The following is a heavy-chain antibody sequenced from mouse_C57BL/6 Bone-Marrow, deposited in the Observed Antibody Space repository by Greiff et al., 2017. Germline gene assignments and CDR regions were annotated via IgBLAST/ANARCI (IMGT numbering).Heavy chain of an antibody. CDR1: GYTFTSYW. D-gene: IGHD2-4*01. Sequence: QVQLKQPGAELVMPGASVKLSCKASGYTFTSYWMHWVKQRPGQGLEWIGEIDPSDSYTNYNQKFKGKSTLTVDKSSSTAYMQLSSLTSEDSAVYYCAIYDYDGNWYFDVWGTGTTVTVSS. CDR3: AIYDYDGNWYFDV. CDR2: IDPSDSYT. V-gene: IGHV1-69*01. J-gene: IGHJ1*03.